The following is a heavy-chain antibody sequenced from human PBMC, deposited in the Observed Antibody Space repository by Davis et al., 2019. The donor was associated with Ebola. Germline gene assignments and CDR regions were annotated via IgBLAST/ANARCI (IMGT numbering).Heavy chain of an antibody. CDR1: GFIVSDKY. V-gene: IGHV3-53*01. CDR2: IYNDERT. CDR3: ARHVNGDFWYFDL. J-gene: IGHJ2*01. D-gene: IGHD4-17*01. Sequence: GGSLRLSCAASGFIVSDKYMSWVRQAPGKGLEWVSVIYNDERTYYADSVKGRFTVSRDNSENMLYLQMSTLRAEDTAVYYCARHVNGDFWYFDLWGRGTLVTVSS.